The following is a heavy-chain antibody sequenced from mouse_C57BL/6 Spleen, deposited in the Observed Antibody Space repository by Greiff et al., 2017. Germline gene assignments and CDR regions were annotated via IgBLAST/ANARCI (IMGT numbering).Heavy chain of an antibody. CDR3: GGSEVVGCFDY. V-gene: IGHV5-6*01. Sequence: EVHLVESGGDLVKPGGSLKLSCAASGFTFSSYGMSWVRQTPDKRLEWVATISSGGSYTYYPDSVKGRFAISRDNATNTLYLQMSSLKSEDTAMYYCGGSEVVGCFDYWGQGTPLTVSA. D-gene: IGHD1-1*01. J-gene: IGHJ2*01. CDR1: GFTFSSYG. CDR2: ISSGGSYT.